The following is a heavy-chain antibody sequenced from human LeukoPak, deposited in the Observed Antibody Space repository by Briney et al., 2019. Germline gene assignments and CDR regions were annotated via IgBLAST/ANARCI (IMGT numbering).Heavy chain of an antibody. CDR3: ARGGYNWNYDY. Sequence: SVKVSCKASGGTFSSYAISWVRQAPGQGLEWMGRIILIFGTANYAQKCQGRVTITTDESTRTAYMELSSLRPEDMAVYYYARGGYNWNYDYWGQGTLVTVSS. D-gene: IGHD1-7*01. CDR1: GGTFSSYA. V-gene: IGHV1-69*05. J-gene: IGHJ4*02. CDR2: IILIFGTA.